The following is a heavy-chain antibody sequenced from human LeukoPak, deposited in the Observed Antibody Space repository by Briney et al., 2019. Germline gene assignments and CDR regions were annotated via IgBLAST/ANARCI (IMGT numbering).Heavy chain of an antibody. CDR2: IYHSGST. CDR3: AGVEGVPGYYGSGSYYFDY. J-gene: IGHJ4*02. V-gene: IGHV4-4*02. Sequence: SETLSLTCAVSGGSISSSNWWSWVRQPPGKGLEWIGEIYHSGSTNYNPSLKGRVTISVDKSKNQFSLKLSSVTAADTAVYYCAGVEGVPGYYGSGSYYFDYWGQGTLVTVSS. CDR1: GGSISSSNW. D-gene: IGHD3-10*01.